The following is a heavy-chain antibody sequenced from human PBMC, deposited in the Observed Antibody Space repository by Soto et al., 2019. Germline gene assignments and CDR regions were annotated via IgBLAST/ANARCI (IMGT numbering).Heavy chain of an antibody. D-gene: IGHD1-20*01. CDR3: ARDLGNWNAFDF. CDR1: GGSVSSGSYY. J-gene: IGHJ4*02. Sequence: QVQLQESGPGLVKPSQTLSLTCTVSGGSVSSGSYYWSWIRQHPGKGLEWIGNILYSGGANYNPSLKSRITISVDASKNQLSPRLGSVTAADSAMYYCARDLGNWNAFDFWGQGTQVTVSS. V-gene: IGHV4-31*03. CDR2: ILYSGGA.